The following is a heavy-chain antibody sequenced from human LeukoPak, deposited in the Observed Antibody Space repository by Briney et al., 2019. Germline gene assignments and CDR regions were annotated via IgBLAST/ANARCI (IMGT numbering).Heavy chain of an antibody. Sequence: PGGSLRLSCAASGFTVSSNYMSWVRQAPGKGLEWVSVIYSGGSTYYADSVKGRFTISRDNSKNTLYLQMNSLRAEDTAVYYCARENYGDGGGRRNYWVDYWGQGTLVTVSS. CDR1: GFTVSSNY. CDR3: ARENYGDGGGRRNYWVDY. CDR2: IYSGGST. J-gene: IGHJ4*02. D-gene: IGHD4-17*01. V-gene: IGHV3-53*01.